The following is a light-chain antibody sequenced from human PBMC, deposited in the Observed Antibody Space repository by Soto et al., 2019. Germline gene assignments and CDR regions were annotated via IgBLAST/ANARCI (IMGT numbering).Light chain of an antibody. V-gene: IGLV2-14*01. J-gene: IGLJ1*01. Sequence: QSVLTQPASASGSPGQSITISCTGTSSDVGGYNYVSWYQQNPGKAPKLMIYEVSNRPSGVSNRFSGSKSGNMASLTISGLQAEDEADYYCSSYTINRTYVFGTGTKVTVL. CDR1: SSDVGGYNY. CDR2: EVS. CDR3: SSYTINRTYV.